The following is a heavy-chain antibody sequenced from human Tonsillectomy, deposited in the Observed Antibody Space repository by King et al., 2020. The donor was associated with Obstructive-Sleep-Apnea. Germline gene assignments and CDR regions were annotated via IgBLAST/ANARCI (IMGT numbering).Heavy chain of an antibody. D-gene: IGHD2-21*01. V-gene: IGHV3-9*01. CDR2: INWNGGST. Sequence: VQLVESGGGLVQPGRSLRLSCTASGFTFDDYAMHWVRQVPGKGLEWVSGINWNGGSTAYAGSVKGRFTISRDNAKNSLYLQMNCLRVEDTALYYCAIAISATLLVVDMECTSLYLWGQGTMVTVSS. CDR3: AIAISATLLVVDMECTSLYL. CDR1: GFTFDDYA. J-gene: IGHJ3*01.